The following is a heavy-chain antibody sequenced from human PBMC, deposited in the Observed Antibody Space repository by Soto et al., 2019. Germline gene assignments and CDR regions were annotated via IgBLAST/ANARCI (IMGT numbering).Heavy chain of an antibody. D-gene: IGHD5-18*01. CDR1: GGSISSYY. Sequence: PSETLALTCTVSGGSISSYYWSWIRQPAGKGLEWIGRIYTSGSTNYNPSLKSRVTMSVDTSKNQFSLKLSSVTAADTAVYYCARTRGYSYGLYYYYYYGMDVWGQGTTVTVSS. CDR2: IYTSGST. J-gene: IGHJ6*02. V-gene: IGHV4-4*07. CDR3: ARTRGYSYGLYYYYYYGMDV.